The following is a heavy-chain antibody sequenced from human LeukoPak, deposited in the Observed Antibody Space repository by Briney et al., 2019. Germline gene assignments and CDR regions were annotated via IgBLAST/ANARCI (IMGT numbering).Heavy chain of an antibody. J-gene: IGHJ6*03. CDR3: AREQSVTKQNYYYYYMDV. D-gene: IGHD4-11*01. Sequence: SETLSLTCTVSGGSISSYYWSWIRQPPGKGLEWIGHIYYSGSTNYNPSLKSRVTIAVDTSKNQFSLKLSSVTAADTAVYYCAREQSVTKQNYYYYYMDVWGKGTTVTVSS. CDR2: IYYSGST. V-gene: IGHV4-59*01. CDR1: GGSISSYY.